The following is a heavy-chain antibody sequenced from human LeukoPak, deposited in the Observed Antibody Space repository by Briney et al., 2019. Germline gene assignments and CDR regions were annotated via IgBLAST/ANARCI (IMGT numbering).Heavy chain of an antibody. CDR2: IYYSGST. CDR1: GGSISSGGYY. Sequence: SETLSLTCTVSGGSISSGGYYWSWIRQHPGKGLEWIGYIYYSGSTYYNPSLKSRVTISVDTSKNQFSLKLSSVTAAGTAVYYCARGGYSSSSNTWGQGTLVTVSS. V-gene: IGHV4-31*03. J-gene: IGHJ5*02. CDR3: ARGGYSSSSNT. D-gene: IGHD6-6*01.